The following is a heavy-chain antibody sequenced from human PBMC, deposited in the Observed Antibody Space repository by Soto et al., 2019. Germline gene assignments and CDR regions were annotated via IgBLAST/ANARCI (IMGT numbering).Heavy chain of an antibody. V-gene: IGHV4-59*08. D-gene: IGHD2-8*01. CDR2: IYYSGST. Sequence: SETLSLTCTVSGGSISNYYWSWIRQPPGKGLEWIGYIYYSGSTNYNPSLRSRVTISVDTSKNHFSLKLRSVTAADTAVYYCVRTNHFDYWGQGSLVTVSS. CDR1: GGSISNYY. CDR3: VRTNHFDY. J-gene: IGHJ4*02.